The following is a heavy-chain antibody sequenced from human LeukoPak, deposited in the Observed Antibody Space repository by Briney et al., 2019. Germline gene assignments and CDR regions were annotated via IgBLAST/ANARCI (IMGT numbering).Heavy chain of an antibody. CDR3: HGGNSDWFDP. CDR2: IYSGGST. D-gene: IGHD4-23*01. CDR1: GFTFSTYT. V-gene: IGHV3-53*01. J-gene: IGHJ5*02. Sequence: GGSLRLSCAAFGFTFSTYTMNWVRQAPGKGLEWVSVIYSGGSTYYADSVKGRFTISRDNSKNTLYLQMNSLRAEDTAVYYCHGGNSDWFDPWGQGTLVTVSS.